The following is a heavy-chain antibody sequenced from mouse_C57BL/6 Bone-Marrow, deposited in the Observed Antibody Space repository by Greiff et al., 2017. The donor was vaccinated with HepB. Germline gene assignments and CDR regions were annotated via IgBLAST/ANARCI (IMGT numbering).Heavy chain of an antibody. CDR2: ISDGGSYT. Sequence: EVQRVESGGGLVKPGGSLKLSCAASGFTFSSYAMSWVRQTPEKRLEWVATISDGGSYTYYPDNVKGRFTISRDNAKNNLYLQMSHLKSEDTAMYYCARTEYSNYPYYFDYWGQGTTLTVSS. CDR1: GFTFSSYA. D-gene: IGHD2-5*01. V-gene: IGHV5-4*01. J-gene: IGHJ2*01. CDR3: ARTEYSNYPYYFDY.